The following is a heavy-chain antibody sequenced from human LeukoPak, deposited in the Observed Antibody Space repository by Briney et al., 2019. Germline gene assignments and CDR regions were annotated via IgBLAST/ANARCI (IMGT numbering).Heavy chain of an antibody. CDR1: GGSISGYY. V-gene: IGHV4-59*01. D-gene: IGHD6-13*01. Sequence: SETLSLTCTVSGGSISGYYWSWIRQPPGKGLEWIGYIHYSGSTNYNPSLKSRVTISVDTSKNQFSLKLSSVTAADTAVYYCARGCSAGTPHNWFDPWGQGTLVTVSS. J-gene: IGHJ5*02. CDR3: ARGCSAGTPHNWFDP. CDR2: IHYSGST.